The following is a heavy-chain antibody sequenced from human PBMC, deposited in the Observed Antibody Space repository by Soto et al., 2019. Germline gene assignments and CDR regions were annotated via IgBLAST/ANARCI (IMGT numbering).Heavy chain of an antibody. V-gene: IGHV3-23*01. CDR3: AKQTGTWVDSAIDF. J-gene: IGHJ4*02. CDR2: LSHDGGNT. CDR1: DFSFTSYA. D-gene: IGHD3-9*01. Sequence: EVELLASGGGVVQPGESLRLSCVAPDFSFTSYAMTWVRLAPGKGLQWVAALSHDGGNTYYRDSVRGRFTISRDNSKNTLYLQMNSRKGEDPAIYYCAKQTGTWVDSAIDFWGLGTQVTVSS.